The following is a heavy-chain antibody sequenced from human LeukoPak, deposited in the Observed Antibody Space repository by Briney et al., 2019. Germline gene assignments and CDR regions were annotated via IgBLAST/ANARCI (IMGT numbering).Heavy chain of an antibody. CDR3: ARDQMEGGGSYFDY. J-gene: IGHJ4*02. Sequence: ASVKVSCKASGGTFSSYAISWVRQAPGQGLEWMGGIIPIFGTANYAQKFQGRVTITADKSTSTAYMELSSLRSEDTAVYYCARDQMEGGGSYFDYWGQGTLVTVSS. CDR2: IIPIFGTA. D-gene: IGHD1-26*01. CDR1: GGTFSSYA. V-gene: IGHV1-69*06.